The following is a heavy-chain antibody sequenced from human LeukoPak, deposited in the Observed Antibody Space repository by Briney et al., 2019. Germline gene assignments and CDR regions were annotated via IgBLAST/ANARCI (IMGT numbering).Heavy chain of an antibody. Sequence: SGGSLRLSCAASGFIVSTNSMSWVRQAPGEGLEWVSVIYSGGGTFYADSVKGRFTISRDNSKNILFLQMKSLTAGDTAVYYCARAGGLRIAVAPIDYWGQGTLVTVSS. CDR1: GFIVSTNS. CDR2: IYSGGGT. CDR3: ARAGGLRIAVAPIDY. V-gene: IGHV3-53*01. J-gene: IGHJ4*02. D-gene: IGHD6-19*01.